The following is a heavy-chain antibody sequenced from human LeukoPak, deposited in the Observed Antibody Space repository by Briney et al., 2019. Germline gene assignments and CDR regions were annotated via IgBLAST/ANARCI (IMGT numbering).Heavy chain of an antibody. CDR1: GGSISSSSYY. V-gene: IGHV4-39*02. Sequence: PSETLSLTCTVSGGSISSSSYYWGWIRQPPGKGLEWIGSIYYSGSTYYNPSLKSRVTISVDTSKNQFSLKLSSVTAADTAVYYCARDFYDFWSGYHDYWGQGTLVTVSS. CDR3: ARDFYDFWSGYHDY. CDR2: IYYSGST. D-gene: IGHD3-3*01. J-gene: IGHJ4*02.